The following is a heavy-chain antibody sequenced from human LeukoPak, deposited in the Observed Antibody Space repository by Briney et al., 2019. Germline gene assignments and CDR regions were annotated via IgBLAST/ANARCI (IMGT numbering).Heavy chain of an antibody. CDR2: ISGSGGST. V-gene: IGHV3-23*01. J-gene: IGHJ3*02. Sequence: GGSLRLSCAASGFTFSSYAMSWVRQAPGKGLEWVSAISGSGGSTYYADSVKGRFTISRDNSKNTLYLQMNSLGAEDTAVYYCAKAMYFYDSSGYNRADAFDIWGQGTMVTVSS. CDR1: GFTFSSYA. CDR3: AKAMYFYDSSGYNRADAFDI. D-gene: IGHD3-22*01.